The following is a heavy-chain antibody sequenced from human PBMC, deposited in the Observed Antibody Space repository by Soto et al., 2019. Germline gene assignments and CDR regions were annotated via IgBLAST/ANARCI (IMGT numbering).Heavy chain of an antibody. V-gene: IGHV3-53*02. CDR2: IYSSGAT. D-gene: IGHD5-18*01. Sequence: EVQLVETGGGLIQPGGSLSLSCAASGFTVNSNYMNWVRQPPSKGLEWVSIIYSSGATYYADSVKGRFTISRDKSKNTLYLQMRILRAEDTAIYYCARVDTYDYYYVMDVWGQGTTVTVSS. J-gene: IGHJ6*02. CDR3: ARVDTYDYYYVMDV. CDR1: GFTVNSNY.